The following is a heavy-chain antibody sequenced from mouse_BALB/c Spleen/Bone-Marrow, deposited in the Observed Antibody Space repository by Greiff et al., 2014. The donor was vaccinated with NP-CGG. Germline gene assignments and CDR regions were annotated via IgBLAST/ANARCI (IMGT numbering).Heavy chain of an antibody. D-gene: IGHD5-1*01. J-gene: IGHJ3*01. V-gene: IGHV14-3*02. Sequence: VQLQQPGAELVKPGASVKLSYTASGFNIKDTYIHWVKQRPEQGLEWIGGIDPANGNTKYDPKFQGKATITADTSSNTAYLQPNRLTSDDTAVYYGARDCGRTALFAYWGQGTLVTVSA. CDR1: GFNIKDTY. CDR3: ARDCGRTALFAY. CDR2: IDPANGNT.